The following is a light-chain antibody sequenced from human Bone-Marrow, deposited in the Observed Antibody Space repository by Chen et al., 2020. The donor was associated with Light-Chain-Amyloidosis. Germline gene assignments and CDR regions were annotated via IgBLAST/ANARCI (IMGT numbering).Light chain of an antibody. CDR1: SSDVGGDNH. CDR2: EVT. Sequence: QSALTQPASVSGSPGQSITISCTGTSSDVGGDNHVSWYQQHPDKAPKLMIYEVTNRPSWVPDRFSGAKAENTASLSISGLETEDEDDYCCSSYTITDALVFGSGTRVTVL. J-gene: IGLJ1*01. CDR3: SSYTITDALV. V-gene: IGLV2-14*01.